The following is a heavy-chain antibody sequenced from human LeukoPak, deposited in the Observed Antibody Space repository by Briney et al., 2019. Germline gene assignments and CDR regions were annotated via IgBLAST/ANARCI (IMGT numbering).Heavy chain of an antibody. CDR3: ARVDVAARSSIDY. V-gene: IGHV1-18*01. CDR2: ISAYNGNT. D-gene: IGHD6-6*01. J-gene: IGHJ4*02. Sequence: ASVKVSCKASGYTFTTYGITWVRQAPGHGLEWMGWISAYNGNTNYAQKLQGRVTMTTDTSTSTAYMELRSLRSDDTAVYYCARVDVAARSSIDYWGQGTLVTVSS. CDR1: GYTFTTYG.